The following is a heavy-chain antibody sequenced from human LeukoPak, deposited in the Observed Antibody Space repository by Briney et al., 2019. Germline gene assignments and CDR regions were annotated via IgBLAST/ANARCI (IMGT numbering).Heavy chain of an antibody. V-gene: IGHV4-4*02. CDR2: IYHSGST. CDR3: ARRYSGYDFNYWDY. Sequence: SGTLSLTCAVSGGSISSSNWWSWVRQPPGKGLEWIGEIYHSGSTNYNPSLKSRVTISVDTSKNQFSLKLSSVTAADTAVYYCARRYSGYDFNYWDYWGQGTLVTVSS. CDR1: GGSISSSNW. D-gene: IGHD5-12*01. J-gene: IGHJ4*02.